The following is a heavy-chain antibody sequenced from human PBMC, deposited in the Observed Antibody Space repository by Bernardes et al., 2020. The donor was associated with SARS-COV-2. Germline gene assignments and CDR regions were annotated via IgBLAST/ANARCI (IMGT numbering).Heavy chain of an antibody. CDR1: GFSLSPSGVG. V-gene: IGHV2-5*02. CDR3: AHRSSSWYNTWFDP. D-gene: IGHD6-13*01. CDR2: IYWDDDK. Sequence: SGPTLLKATQTLTLTCPFSGFSLSPSGVGVGWIRQPPGKALEWLALIYWDDDKRYSPSLKSRLTITKDTSKNQVVLTMTNMDPVDTATYYCAHRSSSWYNTWFDPWGQGTLVTVSS. J-gene: IGHJ5*02.